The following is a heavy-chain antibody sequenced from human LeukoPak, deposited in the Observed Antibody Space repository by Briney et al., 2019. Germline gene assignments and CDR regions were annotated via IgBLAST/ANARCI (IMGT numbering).Heavy chain of an antibody. Sequence: ASVKVSCKASGYTFTNYGISWVRQAPGQGLEWLGWISAYSGDTNYAQNLQGRVTMTTDAPTSTAYMELRSLRSEDTAVYYCARVLRYFDWLPPELGAFDIWGQGTMVTVSS. CDR3: ARVLRYFDWLPPELGAFDI. D-gene: IGHD3-9*01. V-gene: IGHV1-18*01. J-gene: IGHJ3*02. CDR1: GYTFTNYG. CDR2: ISAYSGDT.